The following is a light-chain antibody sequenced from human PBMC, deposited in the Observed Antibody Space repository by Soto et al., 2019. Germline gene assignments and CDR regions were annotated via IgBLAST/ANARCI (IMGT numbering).Light chain of an antibody. CDR3: HLRGT. CDR2: DAS. V-gene: IGKV3-11*01. J-gene: IGKJ1*01. Sequence: EIVLTQSPATLSLSPGERATLSCRASQSVSSYLAWYQQKPGQAPRLLIYDASNMATGIPARLTGSASGTDFTHIIRSVEDEDLALYYYHLRGTFAQRTKVQIK. CDR1: QSVSSY.